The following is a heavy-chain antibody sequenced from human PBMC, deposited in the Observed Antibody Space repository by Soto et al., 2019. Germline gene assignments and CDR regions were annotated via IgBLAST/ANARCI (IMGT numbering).Heavy chain of an antibody. D-gene: IGHD3-10*01. J-gene: IGHJ4*02. Sequence: EVQLVESGGGLIQPGGSLRLSCAASGFTVSSNYMSWVRQAPGKGLEWVSVIYSGGSTYYADSVKGRFTISRDNSKNTLYLQMNSLRAEETAVYYCARMCVTMVRGVITLLDDWVQGTLVTVSS. CDR3: ARMCVTMVRGVITLLDD. CDR1: GFTVSSNY. V-gene: IGHV3-53*01. CDR2: IYSGGST.